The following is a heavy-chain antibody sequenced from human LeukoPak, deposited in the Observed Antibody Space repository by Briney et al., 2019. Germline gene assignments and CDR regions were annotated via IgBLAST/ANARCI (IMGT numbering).Heavy chain of an antibody. D-gene: IGHD2-15*01. CDR1: GGSISSYY. CDR3: ARGADGVSSNSRGWFDP. J-gene: IGHJ5*02. CDR2: IYTSGST. V-gene: IGHV4-4*07. Sequence: SETLSLTCTVSGGSISSYYWSWIRQPAGKGLEWIGRIYTSGSTNYNPSLKSRVTMSVDTSKNQFSLKLSSVTAADTAVYSCARGADGVSSNSRGWFDPWGQGTLVTVSS.